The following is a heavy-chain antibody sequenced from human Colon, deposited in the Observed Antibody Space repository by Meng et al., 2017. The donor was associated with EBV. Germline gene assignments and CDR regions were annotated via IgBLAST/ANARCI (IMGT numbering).Heavy chain of an antibody. CDR2: IYYSGST. CDR1: GGSIGSYY. CDR3: ARHFINWFDP. Sequence: QVQLPESGPGLVRPSESLSLTCTASGGSIGSYYWSWIRQPPGKGLEWIGYIYYSGSTNYNPSLKSRVTISVDTSKNQFSLKLSSVTAADTAVYYCARHFINWFDPWGQGTLVTVSS. J-gene: IGHJ5*02. V-gene: IGHV4-59*08.